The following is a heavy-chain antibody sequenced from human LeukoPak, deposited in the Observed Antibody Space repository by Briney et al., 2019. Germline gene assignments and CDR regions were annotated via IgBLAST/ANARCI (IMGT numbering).Heavy chain of an antibody. J-gene: IGHJ4*02. CDR3: ARILYCGGGDCYFDY. CDR1: GYTFTGDY. D-gene: IGHD2-21*01. CDR2: INPNSRGT. Sequence: ASVKVSCKASGYTFTGDYMHWVRQAPGQGLEWMARINPNSRGTNYAQNSQGSGIMTRDTSISTAYMEMSRMRSDDTAVYYCARILYCGGGDCYFDYWGQGTLVTVSS. V-gene: IGHV1-2*06.